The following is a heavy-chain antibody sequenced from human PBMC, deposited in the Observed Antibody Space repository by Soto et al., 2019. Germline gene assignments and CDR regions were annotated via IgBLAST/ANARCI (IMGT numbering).Heavy chain of an antibody. D-gene: IGHD2-2*01. J-gene: IGHJ4*02. Sequence: GGSLRLSCAASGFTFSSYSMNWVRQAPGKGLEWVSHISSSSSTIDYADSVKGRFTISRDNAKNSLYLQMNSLRAEDTALYYCARSSPGFDYWGQGTLVTVSS. V-gene: IGHV3-48*01. CDR3: ARSSPGFDY. CDR1: GFTFSSYS. CDR2: ISSSSSTI.